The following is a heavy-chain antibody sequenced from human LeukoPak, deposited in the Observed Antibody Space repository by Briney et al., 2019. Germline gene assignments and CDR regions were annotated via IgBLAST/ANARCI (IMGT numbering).Heavy chain of an antibody. CDR1: GYTFTSYY. CDR3: ARGTGYCSSTSCYYYYGMDV. J-gene: IGHJ6*02. V-gene: IGHV1-46*01. Sequence: GASVKVSCKASGYTFTSYYMHWVRQAPGQGLEWMGIINPSGGSTSYAQKFQGRVTMTRDTSTSTVYMELSSLRSEDTAVYYCARGTGYCSSTSCYYYYGMDVWGQGTTVTVSS. CDR2: INPSGGST. D-gene: IGHD2-2*03.